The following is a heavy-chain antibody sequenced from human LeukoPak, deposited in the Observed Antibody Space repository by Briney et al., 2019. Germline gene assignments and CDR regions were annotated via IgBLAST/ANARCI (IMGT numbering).Heavy chain of an antibody. V-gene: IGHV1-18*01. D-gene: IGHD3-9*01. Sequence: ASVKVSCKASGYTFTSYGISWVRQAPGQGLEWMGWISAYNGNTNYAQKLQGRVTMTTDTSTSTAYMELRSLRSDDTAVYYCARELRYFDWLSAEFDPWGQGTLVTVSS. CDR1: GYTFTSYG. CDR2: ISAYNGNT. J-gene: IGHJ5*02. CDR3: ARELRYFDWLSAEFDP.